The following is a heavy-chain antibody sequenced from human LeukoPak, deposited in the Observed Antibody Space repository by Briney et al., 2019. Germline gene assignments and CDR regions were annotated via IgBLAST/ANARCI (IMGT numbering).Heavy chain of an antibody. CDR3: ERAHSGLYLDA. CDR1: GGSLGTFY. Sequence: SETLSLTCTVSGGSLGTFYWSWIRQSAGKGLEYIGRIHPTGSTNYKPSLKSRVTMSIDTSKNQFSMTLLFVTAADTALYFCERAHSGLYLDAWGQGTLVTVSS. D-gene: IGHD6-19*01. J-gene: IGHJ1*01. V-gene: IGHV4-4*07. CDR2: IHPTGST.